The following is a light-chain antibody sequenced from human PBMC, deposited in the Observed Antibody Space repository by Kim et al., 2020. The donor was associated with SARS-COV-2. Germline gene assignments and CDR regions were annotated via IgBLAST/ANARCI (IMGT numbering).Light chain of an antibody. Sequence: SSELTQDPAVSVALGQTVRIKCQGDSLRTYYASWYQQKPGQAPILVIHGKNNRPSGIPDRFSGSSSGNTASLTVTGAQAVDEADYYCISRDNSGDHVVFGGGTQLTVL. CDR2: GKN. V-gene: IGLV3-19*01. CDR1: SLRTYY. CDR3: ISRDNSGDHVV. J-gene: IGLJ2*01.